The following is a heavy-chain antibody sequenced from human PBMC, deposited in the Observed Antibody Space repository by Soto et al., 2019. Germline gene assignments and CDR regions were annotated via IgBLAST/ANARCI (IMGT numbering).Heavy chain of an antibody. Sequence: SQTLSLTCAISGDSVSSKSAAWHWIRQSPSRGLEWLGRTYYRSKWSSNYAVSVKSRITINPDTSKNQFSLQLRSVTPDDTAMYYCARTGDYLGDYWCQGNRVTVS. J-gene: IGHJ4*02. CDR3: ARTGDYLGDY. D-gene: IGHD7-27*01. CDR1: GDSVSSKSAA. CDR2: TYYRSKWSS. V-gene: IGHV6-1*01.